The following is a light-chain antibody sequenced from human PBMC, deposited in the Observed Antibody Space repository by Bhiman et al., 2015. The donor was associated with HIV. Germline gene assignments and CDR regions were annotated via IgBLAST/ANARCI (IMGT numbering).Light chain of an antibody. CDR2: DVS. J-gene: IGLJ2*01. Sequence: QSALTQPASVSGSPGESITISCTGTNSDVGGYDYVSWYQHHPGKAPKLMIFDVSNRLSGVSDRFSGSKSGNTASLTISGLQTEDEADYYCCSYAGHNTFGAVFGGGTKLTVL. V-gene: IGLV2-14*03. CDR3: CSYAGHNTFGAV. CDR1: NSDVGGYDY.